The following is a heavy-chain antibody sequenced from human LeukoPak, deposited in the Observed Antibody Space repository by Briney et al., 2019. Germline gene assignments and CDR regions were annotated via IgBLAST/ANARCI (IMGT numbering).Heavy chain of an antibody. CDR1: GGSFSGYY. J-gene: IGHJ6*03. CDR2: INHSGST. CDR3: ARVGSTGTSLHYYYYYYMDV. D-gene: IGHD1-1*01. V-gene: IGHV4-34*01. Sequence: SETLSLTCAVYGGSFSGYYWSWIRQPPGKGLEWIGEINHSGSTNYNPSLKSRVTISVDTSKNQFSLKLSSVTAADTAVYYCARVGSTGTSLHYYYYYYMDVWGKGTTVTVSS.